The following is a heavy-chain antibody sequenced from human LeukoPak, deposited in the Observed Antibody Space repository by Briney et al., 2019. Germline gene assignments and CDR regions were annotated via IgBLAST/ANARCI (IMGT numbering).Heavy chain of an antibody. D-gene: IGHD3-10*01. CDR2: INHSGST. Sequence: SETLSLTCAVYGGSFSGYYWRRIRQPPGKGLEWIGEINHSGSTNYNPSLKSRVTISVDTSKNQFSLILTSVTAADTAVYFCARDKIVRAAHDAFDIWGQGTMVTVSS. CDR1: GGSFSGYY. CDR3: ARDKIVRAAHDAFDI. J-gene: IGHJ3*02. V-gene: IGHV4-34*01.